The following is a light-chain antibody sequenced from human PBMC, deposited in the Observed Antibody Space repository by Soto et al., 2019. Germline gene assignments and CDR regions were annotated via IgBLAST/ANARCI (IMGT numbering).Light chain of an antibody. Sequence: DIVMTQTPLSLSVTPGQPASISCKSSQSLLHSDGKTYLYWYLQRPGRSPRRLIYKVSNRDSGVPARFSGSGSGTDFALKISRVEAEDVGVYYCMQGTHWPITFGQGTRLEIK. CDR2: KVS. J-gene: IGKJ5*01. V-gene: IGKV2-30*02. CDR1: QSLLHSDGKTY. CDR3: MQGTHWPIT.